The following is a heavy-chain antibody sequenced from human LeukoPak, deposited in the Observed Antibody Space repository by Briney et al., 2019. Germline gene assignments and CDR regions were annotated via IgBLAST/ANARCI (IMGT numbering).Heavy chain of an antibody. Sequence: PSETLSLTCAVYGGSFSGYYWSWIRQPPGKGLEWIGEINHSGSTNYNPSLKSRVTISVDTSKNQFSLKLSSVTAADTAVYYCARRRDILTGYYYKKYYYYMDVWGKGTTVTVSS. V-gene: IGHV4-34*01. J-gene: IGHJ6*03. CDR3: ARRRDILTGYYYKKYYYYMDV. D-gene: IGHD3-9*01. CDR2: INHSGST. CDR1: GGSFSGYY.